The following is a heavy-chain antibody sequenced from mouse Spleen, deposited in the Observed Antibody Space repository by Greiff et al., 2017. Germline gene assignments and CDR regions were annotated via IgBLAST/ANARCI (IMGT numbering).Heavy chain of an antibody. V-gene: IGHV5-17*01. J-gene: IGHJ1*01. Sequence: EVKVVESGGGLVKPGGSLKLSCAASGFTFSDYGMHWVRQAPEKGLEWVAYISSGSSTIYYADTVKGRFTISRDNAKNTLFLQMTSLRSEDTAMYYCARQGTTVVGGYFDVWGAGTTVTVSS. CDR2: ISSGSSTI. CDR1: GFTFSDYG. D-gene: IGHD1-1*01. CDR3: ARQGTTVVGGYFDV.